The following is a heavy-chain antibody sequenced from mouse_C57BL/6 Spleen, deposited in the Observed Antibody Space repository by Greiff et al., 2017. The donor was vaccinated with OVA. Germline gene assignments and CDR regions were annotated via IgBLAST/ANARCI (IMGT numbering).Heavy chain of an antibody. CDR2: ISSGGSYT. CDR3: ERRGDGYLDV. D-gene: IGHD2-3*01. J-gene: IGHJ1*03. CDR1: GFTFSSYG. V-gene: IGHV5-6*02. Sequence: DVKLVESGGDLVKPGGSLKLSCAASGFTFSSYGMHWVRQTPDQRLEWVAYISSGGSYTYYPDSVKGRFTISRDNAKNTLYLQMSSLKSEDTAMYYCERRGDGYLDVWGTGTTVTVSS.